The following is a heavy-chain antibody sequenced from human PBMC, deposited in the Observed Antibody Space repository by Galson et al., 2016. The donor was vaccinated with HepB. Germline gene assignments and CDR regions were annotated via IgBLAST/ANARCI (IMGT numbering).Heavy chain of an antibody. Sequence: SETLSLTCTVSGGSISSYYWSWIRQPAGKGLEWIGRIYTSGSTYYNPSLKSRVTISVDTSKKQFSLKLTSVTAADTSVYYCARHETTVVMGVDYWGQGTLVTVSS. V-gene: IGHV4-4*07. CDR2: IYTSGST. J-gene: IGHJ4*02. CDR1: GGSISSYY. CDR3: ARHETTVVMGVDY. D-gene: IGHD4-23*01.